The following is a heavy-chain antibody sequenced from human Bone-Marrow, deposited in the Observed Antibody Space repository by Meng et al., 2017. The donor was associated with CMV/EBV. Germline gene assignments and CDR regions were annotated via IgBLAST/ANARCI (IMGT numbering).Heavy chain of an antibody. D-gene: IGHD3-3*01. V-gene: IGHV1-69*04. J-gene: IGHJ6*02. Sequence: SVKVSCKASGYTFTSYDINWVRQAPGQGLEWMGRIIPILGIANYAQKFQSRVTITADKSTSTAYMVQSSLRSEDTAVYYCARLLRLEGMDVWGQGTTVTVSS. CDR2: IIPILGIA. CDR3: ARLLRLEGMDV. CDR1: GYTFTSYD.